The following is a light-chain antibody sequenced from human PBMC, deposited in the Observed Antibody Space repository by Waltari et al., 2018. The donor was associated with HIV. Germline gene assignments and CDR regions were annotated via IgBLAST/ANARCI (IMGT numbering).Light chain of an antibody. J-gene: IGLJ1*01. CDR3: QVWENSRDQS. CDR2: DDR. CDR1: DIGRKH. Sequence: SYVLTQPPSVSVAPGETARITCGGSDIGRKHVHWYQQKSGQAPLLVIYDDRLRPSGIPARLAGSYAANTATLTISRVEGADEADYYCQVWENSRDQSFGPGTRVTV. V-gene: IGLV3-21*01.